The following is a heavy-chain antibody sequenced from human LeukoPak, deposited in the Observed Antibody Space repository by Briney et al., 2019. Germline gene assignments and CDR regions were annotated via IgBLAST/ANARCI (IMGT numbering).Heavy chain of an antibody. CDR2: ISGTGGNT. CDR3: AKTGGYYHTSDLYRPDVFDI. D-gene: IGHD3-22*01. J-gene: IGHJ3*02. V-gene: IGHV3-23*01. Sequence: PGGSLRLSCAASGFTFSNFAMSWVRQAPGKGLEWVSAISGTGGNTFYTDSVTGRFTISRDNSKNTLYVQMNSLRAEDTAVYYCAKTGGYYHTSDLYRPDVFDIWGQGTVVTVSS. CDR1: GFTFSNFA.